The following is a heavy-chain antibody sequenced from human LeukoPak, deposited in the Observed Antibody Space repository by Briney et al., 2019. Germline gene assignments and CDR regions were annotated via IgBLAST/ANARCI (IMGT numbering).Heavy chain of an antibody. Sequence: GGSLRLSCTASGFTFGDFAMSWVRQAPGKGLEWVSFIRSKAYGGTTEYAASVKGRSTISRDDSKSIAYLQMNSLKTEDTAVYYCTRDNAAAGSYWYFDLWGRGTLVTVSS. CDR3: TRDNAAAGSYWYFDL. V-gene: IGHV3-49*04. J-gene: IGHJ2*01. CDR1: GFTFGDFA. D-gene: IGHD6-13*01. CDR2: IRSKAYGGTT.